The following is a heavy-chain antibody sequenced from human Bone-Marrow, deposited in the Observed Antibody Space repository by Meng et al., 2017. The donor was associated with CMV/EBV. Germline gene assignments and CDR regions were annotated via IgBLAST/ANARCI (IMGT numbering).Heavy chain of an antibody. Sequence: SQTLSLTCAISGDHVSSNNAAWNWIRQSPSRGLEWLGRTYYRAKWYSDHAISVKGRITINPDTSKNRVSMHLTSVTPEDTAVYYCARDGSGWYYFDYWGQGTPVTVSS. J-gene: IGHJ4*02. CDR2: TYYRAKWYS. CDR3: ARDGSGWYYFDY. CDR1: GDHVSSNNAA. V-gene: IGHV6-1*01. D-gene: IGHD6-19*01.